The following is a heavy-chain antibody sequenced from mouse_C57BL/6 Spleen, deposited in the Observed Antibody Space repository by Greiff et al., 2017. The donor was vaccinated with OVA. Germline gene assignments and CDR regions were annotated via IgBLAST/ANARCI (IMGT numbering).Heavy chain of an antibody. CDR3: ARADYYGSSPNFDY. Sequence: EVQLQESGPGLVKPSQSLSLTCSVTGYSITSGYYWNWIRQFPGNKLEWMGYISYDGSNNYNPSLKNRISITRDTSKNQFFLKLNSVTTEDTATYYCARADYYGSSPNFDYWGQGTTLTVSS. J-gene: IGHJ2*01. D-gene: IGHD1-1*01. V-gene: IGHV3-6*01. CDR1: GYSITSGYY. CDR2: ISYDGSN.